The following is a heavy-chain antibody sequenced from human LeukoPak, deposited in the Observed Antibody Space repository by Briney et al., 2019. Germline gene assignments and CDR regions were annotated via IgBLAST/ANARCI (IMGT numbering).Heavy chain of an antibody. V-gene: IGHV4-59*01. Sequence: SETLSLTCTVSGGSISSYYWSWIRQPPGKGLEWIGYIYYSGSTNYNPSLKSRVTISVDTSKNQFSLKLSSVTAADTAVYYCARIPVNRYYYYYMDVWGKGTTVTISS. CDR1: GGSISSYY. CDR3: ARIPVNRYYYYYMDV. J-gene: IGHJ6*03. CDR2: IYYSGST.